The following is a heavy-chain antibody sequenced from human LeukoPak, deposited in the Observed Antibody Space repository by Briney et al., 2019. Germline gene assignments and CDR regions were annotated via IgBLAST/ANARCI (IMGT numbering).Heavy chain of an antibody. CDR1: GFTFSSYG. D-gene: IGHD2-2*01. Sequence: GGSLRLSCAASGFTFSSYGMHWARKAPGKGLGGVAFIRYDGSNKYYADPVKGRFTISRENSKNTLYLQMNSLRAEDKAVYYCARDLGICSSTSCYPQGTNWFDPWGQGTLVTVSS. V-gene: IGHV3-30*02. CDR2: IRYDGSNK. J-gene: IGHJ5*02. CDR3: ARDLGICSSTSCYPQGTNWFDP.